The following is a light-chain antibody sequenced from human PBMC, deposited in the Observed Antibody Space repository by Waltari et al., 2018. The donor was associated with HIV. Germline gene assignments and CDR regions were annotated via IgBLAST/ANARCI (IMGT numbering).Light chain of an antibody. V-gene: IGKV4-1*01. CDR2: WAS. CDR3: QQYYDTPWT. J-gene: IGKJ1*01. Sequence: DIVMTQSPDSLVVSLAERATINCKSSQSVLYSSNNKNYLAWYQQKPGQPPKLLISWASTRESGVPDRFGGSGSGTDFTLTISSLQAEDVAVYYCQQYYDTPWTFGQGTKVEIK. CDR1: QSVLYSSNNKNY.